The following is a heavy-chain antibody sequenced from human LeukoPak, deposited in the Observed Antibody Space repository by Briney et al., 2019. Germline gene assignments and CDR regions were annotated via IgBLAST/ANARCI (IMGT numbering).Heavy chain of an antibody. CDR3: ARLKFYDSTGYSPGHYMDV. J-gene: IGHJ6*03. CDR2: LYPGVSS. Sequence: SETLSLTCTVSGGLMYSFYWSWIRQSAEKGLEWIGRLYPGVSSDYNPSLKSRVTMSVDTSKKQFALKLRAVTAADTAVYYCARLKFYDSTGYSPGHYMDVWGKGTTVIVSS. D-gene: IGHD3-22*01. V-gene: IGHV4-4*07. CDR1: GGLMYSFY.